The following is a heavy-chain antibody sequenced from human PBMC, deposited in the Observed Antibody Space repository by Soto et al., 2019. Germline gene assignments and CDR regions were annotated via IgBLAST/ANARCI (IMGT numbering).Heavy chain of an antibody. CDR1: GFTFSSYW. Sequence: EVHLVESGGGLVQPGGSLRLSCAASGFTFSSYWRYWVRQAPGKGLMWVSRIDSDGSVTTYADSVKGRFTISRDNAKNTLYLQMNSLRAEDTAVYYCARIWNRGAVDYWGQGTLVTVSS. CDR2: IDSDGSVT. CDR3: ARIWNRGAVDY. V-gene: IGHV3-74*01. D-gene: IGHD1-1*01. J-gene: IGHJ4*02.